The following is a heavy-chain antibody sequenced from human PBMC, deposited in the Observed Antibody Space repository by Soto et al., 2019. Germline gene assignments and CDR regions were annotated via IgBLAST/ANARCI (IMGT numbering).Heavy chain of an antibody. Sequence: GGSLRLSCAASGSTFRGHGMHWVRQAPGKGLEWVAVIRYDGSNINYADSVMGRFTISRDNSKNTLYLEMNSLRAEDTAVYYCARDVIGGTTFRGYLDYWCQGNLVTVSS. CDR2: IRYDGSNI. D-gene: IGHD1-7*01. CDR3: ARDVIGGTTFRGYLDY. CDR1: GSTFRGHG. V-gene: IGHV3-33*01. J-gene: IGHJ4*02.